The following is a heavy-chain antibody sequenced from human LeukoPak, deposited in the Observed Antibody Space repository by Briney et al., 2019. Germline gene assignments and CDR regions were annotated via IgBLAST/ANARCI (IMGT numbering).Heavy chain of an antibody. Sequence: ASVKVSCKVSGYTLTELSMHWVRQAPGKGLEWMGGFDPEDGETIYAQKFQGRVTMTEDTSTDTAYMELSSLRSEDTAVYYCATPYYYDSSGYQEWFDPWGQGTLVTVSS. CDR2: FDPEDGET. V-gene: IGHV1-24*01. CDR1: GYTLTELS. D-gene: IGHD3-22*01. CDR3: ATPYYYDSSGYQEWFDP. J-gene: IGHJ5*02.